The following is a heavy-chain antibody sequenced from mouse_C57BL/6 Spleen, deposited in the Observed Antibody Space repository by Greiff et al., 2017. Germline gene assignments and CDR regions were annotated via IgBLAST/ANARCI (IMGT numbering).Heavy chain of an antibody. Sequence: VQLQQSGAELMKPGASVKLSCKATGYTFTGYWIEWVKQRPGHGLEWIGEILPGSGSTNYNEKFKGKATFTADTSSNTAYMQLSRLTTEDSAIYYCARKEIYYDYDRGFAYWGQGTLVTVSA. V-gene: IGHV1-9*01. CDR3: ARKEIYYDYDRGFAY. D-gene: IGHD2-4*01. CDR2: ILPGSGST. CDR1: GYTFTGYW. J-gene: IGHJ3*01.